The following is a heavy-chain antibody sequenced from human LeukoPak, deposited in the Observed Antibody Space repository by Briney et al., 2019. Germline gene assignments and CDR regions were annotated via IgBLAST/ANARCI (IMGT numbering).Heavy chain of an antibody. Sequence: SGGSLRLSCAASGLTLSSYGMPWVRQAPGKGLEWVAFIRYGGSNKYYADSVKGRFTISRDNSKNTLYLQMSSLRAEDTAVYYCAKDKHPVVAAAYGDAFDIWGQGTMVTVSS. CDR1: GLTLSSYG. CDR2: IRYGGSNK. V-gene: IGHV3-30*02. J-gene: IGHJ3*02. D-gene: IGHD2-2*01. CDR3: AKDKHPVVAAAYGDAFDI.